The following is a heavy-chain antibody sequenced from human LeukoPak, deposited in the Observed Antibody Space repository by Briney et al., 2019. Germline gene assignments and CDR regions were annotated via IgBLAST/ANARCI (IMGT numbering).Heavy chain of an antibody. V-gene: IGHV4-39*01. Sequence: SETLSLTCTVSGGSISSSSYYWGWIRQPPGKGPEWIGSIYYSGSTYYNPSLKSRVTISVDTSKNQFSLKLSSVTAADTAVYYCARNRAARKYFDYWGQGTLVTVSS. J-gene: IGHJ4*02. CDR2: IYYSGST. D-gene: IGHD6-6*01. CDR3: ARNRAARKYFDY. CDR1: GGSISSSSYY.